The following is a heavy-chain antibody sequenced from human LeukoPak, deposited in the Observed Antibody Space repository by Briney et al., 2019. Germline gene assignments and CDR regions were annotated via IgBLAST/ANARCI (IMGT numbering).Heavy chain of an antibody. CDR1: GYTLTELS. J-gene: IGHJ6*03. V-gene: IGHV1-24*01. CDR2: FDPEDGET. D-gene: IGHD6-6*01. Sequence: ASVKVSCKVSGYTLTELSMHWVRQAPGKGLEWMGGFDPEDGETIYAQKFQGRVTMTEDTSTDTAYMELSSLRSEDTAVYYCASSIAARDQNWGYYYYMDVWGKGTTVTVSS. CDR3: ASSIAARDQNWGYYYYMDV.